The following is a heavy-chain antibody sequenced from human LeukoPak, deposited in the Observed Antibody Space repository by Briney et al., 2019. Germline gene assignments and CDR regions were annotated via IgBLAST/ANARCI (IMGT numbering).Heavy chain of an antibody. Sequence: GGSLRLSCTASGFTFSSYAMHWVRQAPGKGLEWVAVIWFDGSNKYYADSVKGRFTISRDNSKNKLYLQMNSLRAEDKALYYCARARGDHWYFDLWGRGALVTVSS. CDR1: GFTFSSYA. D-gene: IGHD3-10*01. CDR3: ARARGDHWYFDL. CDR2: IWFDGSNK. J-gene: IGHJ2*01. V-gene: IGHV3-33*08.